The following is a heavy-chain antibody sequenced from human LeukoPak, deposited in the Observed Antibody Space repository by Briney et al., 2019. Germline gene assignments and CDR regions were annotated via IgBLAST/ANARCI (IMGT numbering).Heavy chain of an antibody. Sequence: SETLSLTCTVSGGSISSSSYYWGWIRQPQGKGLEWIGSIYYSGSTYYNPSRKSRVTLSLDTSKNQFSLSLTSVTAADTAIYFCARVRRVRSVRPSAFDIWGQGTMVPVTS. CDR3: ARVRRVRSVRPSAFDI. D-gene: IGHD2-2*01. CDR2: IYYSGST. V-gene: IGHV4-39*07. J-gene: IGHJ3*02. CDR1: GGSISSSSYY.